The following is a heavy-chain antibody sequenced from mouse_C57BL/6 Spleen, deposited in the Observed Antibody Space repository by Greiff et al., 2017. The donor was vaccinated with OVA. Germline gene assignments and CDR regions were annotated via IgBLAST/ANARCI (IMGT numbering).Heavy chain of an antibody. Sequence: VQLQQPGAELVMPGASVKLSCKASGYTFTSYWMHWVKQRPGQGLEWIGEIDPSDSYTNYNQKFKGKSTLTVDKSSSTAYMQRSSLTSEDSAVYYCAKGKLGGFAYWGQGTLVTVSA. D-gene: IGHD1-3*01. CDR1: GYTFTSYW. V-gene: IGHV1-69*01. CDR3: AKGKLGGFAY. J-gene: IGHJ3*01. CDR2: IDPSDSYT.